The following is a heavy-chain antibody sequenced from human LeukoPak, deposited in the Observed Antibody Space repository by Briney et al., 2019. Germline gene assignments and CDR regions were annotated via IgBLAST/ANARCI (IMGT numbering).Heavy chain of an antibody. V-gene: IGHV4-39*06. Sequence: SETLFLTCTVSGGSISSSSYYWGWIRQPPGKGLEWIGSIYYSGSSYYNPSLKSRVTISVDTSKDRFPLKLSSVTATDTAVYHCARAMIRGVIGDAFDIWGQGTMVTVSS. D-gene: IGHD3-10*01. CDR1: GGSISSSSYY. CDR3: ARAMIRGVIGDAFDI. CDR2: IYYSGSS. J-gene: IGHJ3*02.